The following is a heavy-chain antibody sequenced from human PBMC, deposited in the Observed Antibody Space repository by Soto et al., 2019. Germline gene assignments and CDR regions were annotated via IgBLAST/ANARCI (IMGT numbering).Heavy chain of an antibody. J-gene: IGHJ3*02. CDR1: GFTFSSYA. CDR3: AKSTVVVAATGGAFDI. Sequence: PGGSLRLSCAASGFTFSSYAMSWVRQAPGKGLEWVSAISGSGGSTYYADSVKGRFTISRDNSKNTLYLQMNSLRAEDTAVYYCAKSTVVVAATGGAFDIWGQGTMVTVSS. CDR2: ISGSGGST. D-gene: IGHD2-15*01. V-gene: IGHV3-23*01.